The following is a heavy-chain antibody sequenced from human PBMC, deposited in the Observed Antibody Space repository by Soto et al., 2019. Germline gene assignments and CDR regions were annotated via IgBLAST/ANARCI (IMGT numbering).Heavy chain of an antibody. J-gene: IGHJ4*02. D-gene: IGHD3-22*01. Sequence: SETLSLTCTVSGGSISTSNYNWGWIRQSPGKGLEWIGTFYYGGNTYYNPSLQSRVTISADTSKNQFSLKVYSVTAADTAMFYCARSVGSPGFDSSAYVYWGQGILVTVSS. V-gene: IGHV4-39*01. CDR3: ARSVGSPGFDSSAYVY. CDR1: GGSISTSNYN. CDR2: FYYGGNT.